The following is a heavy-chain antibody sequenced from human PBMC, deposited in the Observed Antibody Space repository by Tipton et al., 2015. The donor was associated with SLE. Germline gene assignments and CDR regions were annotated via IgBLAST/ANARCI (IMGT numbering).Heavy chain of an antibody. D-gene: IGHD3-16*01. CDR2: IFFSGYT. V-gene: IGHV4-59*11. J-gene: IGHJ6*02. Sequence: TLSLTCTVSGGSITSHYWSWIRQPPGKGLEWIGNIFFSGYTNYNPSLKSRVTISVDTSKNQFSLKLSSVTAADTAVYYCARAKRDDYYYYGMDVWGQGTTVTVSS. CDR3: ARAKRDDYYYYGMDV. CDR1: GGSITSHY.